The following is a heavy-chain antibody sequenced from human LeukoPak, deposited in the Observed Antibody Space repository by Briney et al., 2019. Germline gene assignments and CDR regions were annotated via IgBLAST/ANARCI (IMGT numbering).Heavy chain of an antibody. CDR1: GGSIRSSYYY. J-gene: IGHJ4*02. CDR2: IYDSGST. D-gene: IGHD4-17*01. V-gene: IGHV4-39*07. Sequence: PSETLSLTCTVSGGSIRSSYYYWGWIRQPPGKGLEWIGSIYDSGSTYYNPSLKSRVTISVDTSKNQFSLKLNSVTAADTAVYYCARSWGDYPFDYWGQGTLVTVSS. CDR3: ARSWGDYPFDY.